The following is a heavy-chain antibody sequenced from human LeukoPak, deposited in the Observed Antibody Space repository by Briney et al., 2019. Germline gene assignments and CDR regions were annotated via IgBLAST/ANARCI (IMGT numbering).Heavy chain of an antibody. Sequence: PGGSLRLSCAASGFTFSSYSMNWVRQAPGKGLEWVSSISSSSSYIYYADSVKGRFTISRDNAKNSLYLQMNSLRAEDTAVYYCARGGDRRDGPMDVWGKGTTVTISS. CDR1: GFTFSSYS. J-gene: IGHJ6*03. V-gene: IGHV3-21*01. CDR2: ISSSSSYI. D-gene: IGHD5-24*01. CDR3: ARGGDRRDGPMDV.